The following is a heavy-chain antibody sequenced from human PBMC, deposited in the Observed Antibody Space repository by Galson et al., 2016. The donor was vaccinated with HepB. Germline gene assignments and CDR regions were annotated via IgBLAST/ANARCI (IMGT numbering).Heavy chain of an antibody. CDR1: GDSVSSDGYY. D-gene: IGHD1-26*01. Sequence: SETLSLTCTVSGDSVSSDGYYWNWVRQAPGKGLEWMANMEHIGNTNFNPSLKSRITISVDTSKNQFSLKLTSVTAADTAVYFCARESRSTWNYLDSWGQGTLVTVSS. CDR2: MEHIGNT. CDR3: ARESRSTWNYLDS. V-gene: IGHV4-61*08. J-gene: IGHJ4*02.